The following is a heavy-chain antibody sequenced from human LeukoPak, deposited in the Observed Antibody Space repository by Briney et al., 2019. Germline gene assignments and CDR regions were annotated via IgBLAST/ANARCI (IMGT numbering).Heavy chain of an antibody. Sequence: PSETLSLTCTVSGGSITSGGFCWSWIRQHPGKGLEWIGHIYYSGNTYYNPSLKSRVTISVDTSKNQFSLKLSSVTAADTAVYYCARSLYSSDFDYWGQGTLVTVSS. CDR2: IYYSGNT. J-gene: IGHJ4*02. CDR3: ARSLYSSDFDY. CDR1: GGSITSGGFC. V-gene: IGHV4-31*03. D-gene: IGHD5-18*01.